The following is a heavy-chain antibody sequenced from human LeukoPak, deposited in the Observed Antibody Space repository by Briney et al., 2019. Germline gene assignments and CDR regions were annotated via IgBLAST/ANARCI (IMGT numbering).Heavy chain of an antibody. CDR1: GFTFSSHL. CDR2: IKGGGTAP. V-gene: IGHV3-74*01. Sequence: GGSLRLSCAASGFTFSSHLMHWVRQAQGTGLVWVSSIKGGGTAPNYADSVKGRFTISRDNAKSTLYLQMSSLRVEDTAVYHCVRNFATGDWGQGTLVTVSS. J-gene: IGHJ4*02. D-gene: IGHD1-14*01. CDR3: VRNFATGD.